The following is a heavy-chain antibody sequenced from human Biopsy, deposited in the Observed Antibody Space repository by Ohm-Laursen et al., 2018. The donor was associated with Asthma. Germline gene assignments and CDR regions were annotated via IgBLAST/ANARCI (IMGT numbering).Heavy chain of an antibody. D-gene: IGHD2-8*01. CDR3: TTDALLYSSADY. CDR1: GFTFSRYD. J-gene: IGHJ4*02. CDR2: IKSKTDGGTT. Sequence: SLRLSCTASGFTFSRYDMSWVHQAPGKGLEWVGRIKSKTDGGTTDYAAPVKGRFTISRDDSKNTLYLQMNSLKTEDTAVYYCTTDALLYSSADYWGQGTLVTVSS. V-gene: IGHV3-15*01.